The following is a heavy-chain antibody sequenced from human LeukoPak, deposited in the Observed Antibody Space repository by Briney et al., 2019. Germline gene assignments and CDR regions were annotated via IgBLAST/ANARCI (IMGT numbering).Heavy chain of an antibody. D-gene: IGHD3-10*01. CDR3: ARGHRESTRPFDY. Sequence: SETLSLTCAVYGGSFSAYYWSWIRQPPGKGLEWIGEINHSGSTNYNPSLKSRVTISVDTSKNQFSLKLSSVTAADTAVYYCARGHRESTRPFDYWGQGTLVTVSS. CDR2: INHSGST. CDR1: GGSFSAYY. V-gene: IGHV4-34*01. J-gene: IGHJ4*02.